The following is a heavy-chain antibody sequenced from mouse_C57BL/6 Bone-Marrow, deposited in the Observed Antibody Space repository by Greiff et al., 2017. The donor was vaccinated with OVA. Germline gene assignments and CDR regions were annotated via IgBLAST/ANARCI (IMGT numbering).Heavy chain of an antibody. CDR1: GYTFTSYC. CDR3: ASEYYYGPDWYFDV. CDR2: IDPSDSET. D-gene: IGHD1-1*01. V-gene: IGHV1-52*01. J-gene: IGHJ1*03. Sequence: VQLQQPGAELVRPGSSVKLSCKASGYTFTSYCMHWVKQRPIQGLEWIGNIDPSDSETHYNQKFKDKATLTVDKASSTAYMQLSSRTSEDSAVYYCASEYYYGPDWYFDVWGTGTTVTVSS.